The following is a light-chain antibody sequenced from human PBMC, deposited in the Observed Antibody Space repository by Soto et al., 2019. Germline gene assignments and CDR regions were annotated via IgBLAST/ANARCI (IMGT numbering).Light chain of an antibody. J-gene: IGKJ3*01. CDR2: GAS. V-gene: IGKV3-20*01. Sequence: EIVLTQSPGTLSLSAGERATLSCRASQTLTSSSLVWYQQKPGQAHRLLIYGASNRATGIPDRFSGSGSGTDFTLTINRLEPEDFAVYYCQQYASSPFTFGPGTKVDVK. CDR1: QTLTSSS. CDR3: QQYASSPFT.